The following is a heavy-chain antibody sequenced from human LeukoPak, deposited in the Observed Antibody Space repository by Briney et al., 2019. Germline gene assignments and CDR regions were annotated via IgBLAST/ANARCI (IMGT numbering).Heavy chain of an antibody. D-gene: IGHD2-15*01. J-gene: IGHJ5*02. CDR3: AKGRGFDVYCRAGSWSTFDP. CDR2: ISYDGSNK. V-gene: IGHV3-30*01. CDR1: GFTFRDYA. Sequence: PGGSLRLSCAASGFTFRDYALHWVRQAPGKGLEWVAVISYDGSNKYYADSVKGRFTISRDNSKNTLYLQMNSLRAEDTAVYYCAKGRGFDVYCRAGSWSTFDPWGQGTLVTVSS.